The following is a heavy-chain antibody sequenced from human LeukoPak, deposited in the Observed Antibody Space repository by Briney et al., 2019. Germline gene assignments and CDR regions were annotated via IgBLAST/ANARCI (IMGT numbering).Heavy chain of an antibody. CDR1: GFTFSSYE. D-gene: IGHD3-3*01. V-gene: IGHV3-48*03. CDR2: ISSSGSTI. Sequence: PGGSLRLSCAASGFTFSSYEMNWVRQAPGKGLEWVSYISSSGSTIYYADSVKGRFTISRDNAKNSLYLQMNSLRAEDTAVYYCARVGPSGFLEWLFLDFDYWGQGTLVTVSS. CDR3: ARVGPSGFLEWLFLDFDY. J-gene: IGHJ4*02.